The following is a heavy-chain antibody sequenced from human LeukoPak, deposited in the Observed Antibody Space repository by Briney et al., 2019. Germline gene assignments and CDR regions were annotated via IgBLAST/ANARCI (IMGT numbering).Heavy chain of an antibody. D-gene: IGHD5-12*01. V-gene: IGHV1-69*13. CDR1: GGTLSSYA. J-gene: IGHJ6*02. CDR2: IIPIFGTA. Sequence: SVKVSCKASGGTLSSYAISWVRQAPGQGLEWMGGIIPIFGTANYAQKFQGRVTITADESTSTAYMELSSLRSEDTAVYYCARGPYSGYDSNYYGMDVWGQGTTVTVSS. CDR3: ARGPYSGYDSNYYGMDV.